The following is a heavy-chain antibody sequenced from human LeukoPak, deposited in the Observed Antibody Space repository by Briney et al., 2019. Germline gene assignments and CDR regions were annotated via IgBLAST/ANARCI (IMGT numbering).Heavy chain of an antibody. CDR2: ISACNGNT. V-gene: IGHV1-18*01. CDR1: GYTFTSYG. D-gene: IGHD2-15*01. Sequence: ASVKVSCKASGYTFTSYGISWVRQAPGQGLEWMGWISACNGNTNYAQKLQGRVTMTTDTSTSTAYMELRSLRSDDTAVYYCARARASLYYFDYWGQGTLVTVSS. J-gene: IGHJ4*02. CDR3: ARARASLYYFDY.